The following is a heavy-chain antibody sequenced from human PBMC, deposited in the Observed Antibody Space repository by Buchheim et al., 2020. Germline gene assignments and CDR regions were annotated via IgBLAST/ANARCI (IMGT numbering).Heavy chain of an antibody. V-gene: IGHV3-33*01. CDR3: ARGNSGYESGYYFDY. J-gene: IGHJ4*02. CDR1: GFTFSSYG. D-gene: IGHD5-12*01. CDR2: IWYDGSNK. Sequence: QVQLVESGGGVVQPGRSLRLSCAASGFTFSSYGMHWVRQAPGKGLEWVAVIWYDGSNKYYADSVKGRFTISRDNSKNTLYLQMNSMRDEDTAVYYCARGNSGYESGYYFDYWGQGTL.